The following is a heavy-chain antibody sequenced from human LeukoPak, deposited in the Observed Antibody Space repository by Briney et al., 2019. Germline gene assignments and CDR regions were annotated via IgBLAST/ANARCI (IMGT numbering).Heavy chain of an antibody. Sequence: GGSLRLSCAASGLSFNTYGMSWVRQIPGKGLEWVSTISGSGGNTYYADSVKGRFTISRDNSKNTLYLQMNSLRAEDTAVYYCAKVLDWNYGGGYYFDYWGQGTLVTVSS. D-gene: IGHD1-7*01. CDR3: AKVLDWNYGGGYYFDY. CDR1: GLSFNTYG. V-gene: IGHV3-23*01. CDR2: ISGSGGNT. J-gene: IGHJ4*02.